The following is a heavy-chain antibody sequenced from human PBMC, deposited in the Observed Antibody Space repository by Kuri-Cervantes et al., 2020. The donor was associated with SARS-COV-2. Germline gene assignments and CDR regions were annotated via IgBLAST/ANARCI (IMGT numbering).Heavy chain of an antibody. D-gene: IGHD3-3*01. Sequence: GESLKISCAASGFTFSDYYMSWIRQAPGKGLEWVSYISSSGSTIYYADSVKGRFTISRDNAKNSLYLQMDSLKVEDTAVYYCARDLLLPHTIFGVVHAEVYYYYYMDVWGKGTTVTVSS. J-gene: IGHJ6*03. CDR1: GFTFSDYY. CDR3: ARDLLLPHTIFGVVHAEVYYYYYMDV. CDR2: ISSSGSTI. V-gene: IGHV3-11*01.